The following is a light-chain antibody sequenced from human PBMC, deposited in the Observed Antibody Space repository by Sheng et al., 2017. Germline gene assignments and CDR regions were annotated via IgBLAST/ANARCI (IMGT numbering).Light chain of an antibody. CDR1: QSLRNNY. CDR3: HQYYGSPRT. Sequence: DIVLTQSPGTLSLSPGERATLSCRASQSLRNNYLAWYQQKPGQAPRLVIYGASSRATGIPDRFTGSGSGTDFTLTISSLQAEDVAVYYCHQYYGSPRTFGQGTKVEIK. V-gene: IGKV3-20*01. CDR2: GAS. J-gene: IGKJ1*01.